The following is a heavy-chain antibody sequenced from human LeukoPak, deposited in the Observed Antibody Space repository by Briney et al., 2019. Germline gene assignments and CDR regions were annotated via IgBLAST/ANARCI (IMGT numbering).Heavy chain of an antibody. V-gene: IGHV4-34*01. CDR1: GGSFSGYY. J-gene: IGHJ4*02. CDR2: INHSGST. D-gene: IGHD3-10*01. CDR3: ARGGITMVQGVIIHYFDY. Sequence: PSETLSLTCAVYGGSFSGYYWSWIRQPPGKGLEWIGEINHSGSTNYNPSLKSRVTISVDTSKNQFSLKLSSVTAADTAVYYCARGGITMVQGVIIHYFDYRGQGTLVTVSS.